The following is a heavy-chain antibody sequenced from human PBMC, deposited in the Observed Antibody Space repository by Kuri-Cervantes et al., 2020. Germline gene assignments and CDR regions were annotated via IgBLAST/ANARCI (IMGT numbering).Heavy chain of an antibody. V-gene: IGHV3-23*01. D-gene: IGHD3-10*01. Sequence: GESLKISCAASGFTFSSYAMSWVRQAPGKGLEWVSAISGSGGSTYYADSVKGRFTISRDNSKNTLYLQMNSLRAEDTAVYYCASGTELLWFGDYYYGMDVWGQGTTVTVSS. CDR1: GFTFSSYA. CDR2: ISGSGGST. J-gene: IGHJ6*02. CDR3: ASGTELLWFGDYYYGMDV.